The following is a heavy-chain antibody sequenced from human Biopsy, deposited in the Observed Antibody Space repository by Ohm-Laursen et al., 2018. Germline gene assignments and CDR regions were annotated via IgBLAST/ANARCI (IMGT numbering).Heavy chain of an antibody. CDR1: GESFNGYY. Sequence: GTLSLTCAVYGESFNGYYWTWIRQHPGKGLEWIGYIYYSGSTNYNPSLKSRVTISVDTSKNQFSLRLNSVTAADTAVYYCARATNSTGWPYYYFYGMDVWGQGTTVTVSS. D-gene: IGHD2/OR15-2a*01. J-gene: IGHJ6*02. CDR2: IYYSGST. CDR3: ARATNSTGWPYYYFYGMDV. V-gene: IGHV4-59*01.